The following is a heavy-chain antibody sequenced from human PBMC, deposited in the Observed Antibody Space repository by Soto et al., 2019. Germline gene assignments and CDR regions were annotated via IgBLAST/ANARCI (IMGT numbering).Heavy chain of an antibody. Sequence: GGSLRLSCSASGFTFSNYGMHWVRQAPGKGLEFVSAIISNGGTTYYADSVRGRFTISRDNSKNTLYLQMSSLRADDTAIYYCARHLGHLTAALNFDLWGRGTLV. V-gene: IGHV3-64D*06. D-gene: IGHD6-13*01. CDR1: GFTFSNYG. CDR2: IISNGGTT. J-gene: IGHJ2*01. CDR3: ARHLGHLTAALNFDL.